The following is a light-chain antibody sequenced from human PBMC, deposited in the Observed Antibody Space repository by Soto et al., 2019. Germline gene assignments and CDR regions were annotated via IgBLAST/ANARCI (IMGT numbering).Light chain of an antibody. J-gene: IGKJ1*01. CDR3: QQYNKWPPWT. V-gene: IGKV3-15*01. CDR1: QSVSSN. Sequence: EILMTQSPATLSVSPGERATLSCRASQSVSSNLAWYQQKPGQAPRLLIYGASTRATGIPARFSGSGSGTEFTLTISSLQSEDFAVYYCQQYNKWPPWTFGQGTKVDSK. CDR2: GAS.